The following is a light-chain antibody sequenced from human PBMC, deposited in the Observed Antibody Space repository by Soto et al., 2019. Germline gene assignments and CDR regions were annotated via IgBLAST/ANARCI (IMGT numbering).Light chain of an antibody. CDR1: QSISTF. V-gene: IGKV1-39*01. CDR2: TTS. Sequence: DIQMTQSPSSLPASVGDRVTVTCRASQSISTFLNWYQQKPGKAPNLLIYTTSTLHGGVPSRFSGSGSGTDFTLTISSLQPEDFATYYCQQSFTAPWTFGQGTRVEIK. J-gene: IGKJ1*01. CDR3: QQSFTAPWT.